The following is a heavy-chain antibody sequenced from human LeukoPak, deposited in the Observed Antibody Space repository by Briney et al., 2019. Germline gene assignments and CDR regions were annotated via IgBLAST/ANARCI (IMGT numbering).Heavy chain of an antibody. J-gene: IGHJ3*02. D-gene: IGHD3-3*01. CDR2: MNPNSGNT. CDR3: ARGSVDFWGGYDFLDI. CDR1: GYTFTSYD. V-gene: IGHV1-8*01. Sequence: ASVKVSCKASGYTFTSYDINWVRQATGQGLEWMGWMNPNSGNTGYAQKFQGRVTMTRNTSISTAYMELSSLRSEDTAVYYCARGSVDFWGGYDFLDIWGQGTMVTVSS.